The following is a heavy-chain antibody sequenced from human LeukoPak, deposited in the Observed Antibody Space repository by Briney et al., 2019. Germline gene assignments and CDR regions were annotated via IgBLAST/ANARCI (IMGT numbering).Heavy chain of an antibody. Sequence: SETLSITCTVSSGSMSSYYWSWIRQPPGKGLEWIGYIYYSGTTNYNPSLKSRVTISVDTSKNQFSLKLSSVTAADTAVYYCARVGMVRGVINWFDPWGQGTLVTVSS. CDR1: SGSMSSYY. CDR2: IYYSGTT. D-gene: IGHD3-10*01. CDR3: ARVGMVRGVINWFDP. V-gene: IGHV4-59*12. J-gene: IGHJ5*02.